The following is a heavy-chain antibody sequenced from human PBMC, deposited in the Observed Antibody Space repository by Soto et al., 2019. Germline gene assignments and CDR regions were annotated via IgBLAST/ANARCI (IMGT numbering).Heavy chain of an antibody. J-gene: IGHJ5*02. CDR2: IPSRGRP. CDR1: GASVAGSSYY. Sequence: QVQLRESGPGLVKPSQTLSLTCSVSGASVAGSSYYWSWVRQPPGKGLEWIGYIPSRGRPFYNPSLTSRGTISADTAMNQLSLQLTSVTAADTAVYYCARDTYSGYDFGLWGQGTLVTVSS. CDR3: ARDTYSGYDFGL. D-gene: IGHD5-12*01. V-gene: IGHV4-30-4*01.